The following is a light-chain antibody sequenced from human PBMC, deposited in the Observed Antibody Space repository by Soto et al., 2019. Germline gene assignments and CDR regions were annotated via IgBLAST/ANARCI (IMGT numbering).Light chain of an antibody. J-gene: IGKJ5*01. CDR1: QSVSSN. CDR3: HQRSNWLDT. Sequence: IVLTPSPATLSVSPGERATLSCRASQSVSSNLAWYQQKPGQPPRLLIYDASKRATGIPARFSGSGSGTDFTLTISSLEAEDFAVYYCHQRSNWLDTFGQGTRLEIK. CDR2: DAS. V-gene: IGKV3-11*01.